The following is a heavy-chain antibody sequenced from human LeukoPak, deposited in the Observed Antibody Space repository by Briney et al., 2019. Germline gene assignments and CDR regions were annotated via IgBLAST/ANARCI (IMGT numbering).Heavy chain of an antibody. CDR3: ARGLYPDYYVSSGSSPPEH. Sequence: PGGSLRLSCAASGFTFSSYSMNWVHQAPGKGLEWVSSISSSGSYIYYADSMQGRFTISGDNSKNSLFLQMNSLRAEDTAVYYCARGLYPDYYVSSGSSPPEHWGQGTLVTVSS. D-gene: IGHD3-22*01. CDR2: ISSSGSYI. J-gene: IGHJ1*01. CDR1: GFTFSSYS. V-gene: IGHV3-21*01.